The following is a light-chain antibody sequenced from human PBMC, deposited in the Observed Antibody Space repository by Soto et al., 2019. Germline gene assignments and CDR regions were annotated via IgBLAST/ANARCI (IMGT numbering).Light chain of an antibody. V-gene: IGKV3-15*01. Sequence: EIVMTQSPATLSASPGERATVSCRASQSVSSHLAWYQQRPGQAPRLLIYGASNRATGVEARFSGSGSGTEFALTVRSLQSEDFAVYYCLQYSNWPPWTFGQGTKVEIK. CDR3: LQYSNWPPWT. CDR1: QSVSSH. CDR2: GAS. J-gene: IGKJ1*01.